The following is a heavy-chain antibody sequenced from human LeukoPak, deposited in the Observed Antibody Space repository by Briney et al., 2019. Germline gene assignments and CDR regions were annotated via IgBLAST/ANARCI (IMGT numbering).Heavy chain of an antibody. Sequence: GGSLRLSCAASGFTFSSYAMNWVRQAPGKGLEWDSSISRGSDHIFYADSMKGRFTISRDNAKNSLYLQMNSLGAEDTAVYYCARPYDTRGYFPDYWGQGTLVTVSS. J-gene: IGHJ4*02. D-gene: IGHD3-22*01. CDR1: GFTFSSYA. CDR3: ARPYDTRGYFPDY. V-gene: IGHV3-21*01. CDR2: ISRGSDHI.